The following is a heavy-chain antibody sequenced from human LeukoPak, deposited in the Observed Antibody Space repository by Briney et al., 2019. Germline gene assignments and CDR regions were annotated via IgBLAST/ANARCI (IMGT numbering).Heavy chain of an antibody. CDR3: AKAERDTYYDFWSGYYEAYYFGY. J-gene: IGHJ4*02. CDR1: GFTFSSYG. CDR2: IWYDGSNK. Sequence: PGGSLRLSCAASGFTFSSYGMHWVRQAPGKGLEWEAVIWYDGSNKYYADSVKGRFTISRDNSKNTLYLQMNSLRAEDTAVYYCAKAERDTYYDFWSGYYEAYYFGYWGQGTLVTVSS. D-gene: IGHD3-3*01. V-gene: IGHV3-33*06.